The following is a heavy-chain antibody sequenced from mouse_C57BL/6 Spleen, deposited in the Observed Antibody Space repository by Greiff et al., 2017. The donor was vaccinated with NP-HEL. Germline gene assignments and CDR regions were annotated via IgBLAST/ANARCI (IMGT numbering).Heavy chain of an antibody. Sequence: VQLQQSGAELAKPGASVKLSCKASGYTFTSYWMHWVKQRPGQGLEWIGYINPSSGYTKYNQKFKDKAKLTADKSSSTAYMQLSSLTYEDSAVYYCARWYAEDYFDYWGQGTTLTVSS. CDR2: INPSSGYT. D-gene: IGHD2-14*01. J-gene: IGHJ2*01. CDR3: ARWYAEDYFDY. CDR1: GYTFTSYW. V-gene: IGHV1-7*01.